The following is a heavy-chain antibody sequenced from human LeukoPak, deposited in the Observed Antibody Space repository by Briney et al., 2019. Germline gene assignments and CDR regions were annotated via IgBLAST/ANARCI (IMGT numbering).Heavy chain of an antibody. V-gene: IGHV1-46*01. CDR2: INPSGGST. CDR3: WASDYYDSSGYYYSLDY. J-gene: IGHJ4*02. Sequence: ASVKVSCKASGYTFTSYYMHWVRQAPGQGLEWMGIINPSGGSTSYAQKFQGRVTMTRDTSTSTVYMELSSLRSEDTAVYYCWASDYYDSSGYYYSLDYWGQGTLVTVSS. D-gene: IGHD3-22*01. CDR1: GYTFTSYY.